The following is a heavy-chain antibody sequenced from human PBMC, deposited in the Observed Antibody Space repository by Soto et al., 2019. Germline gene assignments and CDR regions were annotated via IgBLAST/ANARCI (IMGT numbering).Heavy chain of an antibody. CDR3: ARGPSGWYGFGY. CDR1: GFIISSNW. D-gene: IGHD6-19*01. J-gene: IGHJ4*02. CDR2: INSDGSTT. Sequence: EVQLVESGGGLVQPGGSLRLSCADSGFIISSNWMHWVRQAPGKGLVWVSRINSDGSTTSYADSVKGRFTISRDNAKNTLYLQMNSLRAEDTAVYYCARGPSGWYGFGYWGQGTLVTVSS. V-gene: IGHV3-74*01.